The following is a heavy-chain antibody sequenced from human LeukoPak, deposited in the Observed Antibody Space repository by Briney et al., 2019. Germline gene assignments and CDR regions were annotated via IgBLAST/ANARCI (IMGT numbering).Heavy chain of an antibody. Sequence: SETLSLTCTVSGGSISSYYWSWIQQPPGKGLEWIGYIYYSGSTNYNPSLKSRVTISVDTSKNQFSLKLSSVTAADTAVYYCARERRLYYDILTGYPLHDAFDIWGQGTMVTVSS. CDR1: GGSISSYY. CDR2: IYYSGST. CDR3: ARERRLYYDILTGYPLHDAFDI. J-gene: IGHJ3*02. D-gene: IGHD3-9*01. V-gene: IGHV4-59*01.